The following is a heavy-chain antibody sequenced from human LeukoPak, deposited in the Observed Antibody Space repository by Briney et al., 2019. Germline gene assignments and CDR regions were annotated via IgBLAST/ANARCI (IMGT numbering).Heavy chain of an antibody. Sequence: ASVKVSCKASGYTFTSYDINWVRQATGQGLEWMGWMNPNSGNKGYAQKFQGRVTMTRNTSISTAYMELSSLRFEDKAVDYCARGVVYYDSSGYYSDAFDIWGQGTMVTVSS. D-gene: IGHD3-22*01. CDR3: ARGVVYYDSSGYYSDAFDI. J-gene: IGHJ3*02. CDR1: GYTFTSYD. V-gene: IGHV1-8*01. CDR2: MNPNSGNK.